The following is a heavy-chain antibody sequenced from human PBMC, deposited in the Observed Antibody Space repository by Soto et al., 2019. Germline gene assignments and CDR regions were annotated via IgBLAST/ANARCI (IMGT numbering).Heavy chain of an antibody. Sequence: EVQLLESGGGLVQPGGSLRLSCAASGFTFSSYAMSWVRQAPGKGLEWVSAISGSGGSTYYADSVKGRFTISRDNSKNTLYLQMNSLRVEDRALYYRAKRKPWRVPVGYWGHGTMVTGSS. D-gene: IGHD6-19*01. J-gene: IGHJ4*01. CDR1: GFTFSSYA. CDR3: AKRKPWRVPVGY. CDR2: ISGSGGST. V-gene: IGHV3-23*01.